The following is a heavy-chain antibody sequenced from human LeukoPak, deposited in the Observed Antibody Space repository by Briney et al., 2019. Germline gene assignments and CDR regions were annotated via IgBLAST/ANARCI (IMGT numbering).Heavy chain of an antibody. Sequence: GGSLRLSCAGSGFTFSIAWMSWVRQAPGKGLEWVGRIKGKTDGETTDYAAPVKGRFTISRDDSKNTLYLQMNSLTSEDTAVYYCTTVKESYYSGSGSPGFFDYWGQGTLVTVSS. CDR3: TTVKESYYSGSGSPGFFDY. V-gene: IGHV3-15*01. CDR1: GFTFSIAW. D-gene: IGHD3-10*01. J-gene: IGHJ4*02. CDR2: IKGKTDGETT.